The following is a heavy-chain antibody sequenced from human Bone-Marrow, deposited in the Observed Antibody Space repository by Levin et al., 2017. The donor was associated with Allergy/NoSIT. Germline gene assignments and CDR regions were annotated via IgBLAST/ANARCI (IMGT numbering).Heavy chain of an antibody. D-gene: IGHD3-16*02. CDR2: ISYDGSNK. V-gene: IGHV3-30*18. J-gene: IGHJ3*02. CDR3: AKLCRGIMITFGGVIVGLLDDAFDI. Sequence: QPGGSLRLSCAASGFTFSSYGMHWVRQAPGKGLEWVAVISYDGSNKYYADSVKGRFTISRDNSKNTLYLQMNSLRAEDTAVYYCAKLCRGIMITFGGVIVGLLDDAFDIWGQGTMVTVSS. CDR1: GFTFSSYG.